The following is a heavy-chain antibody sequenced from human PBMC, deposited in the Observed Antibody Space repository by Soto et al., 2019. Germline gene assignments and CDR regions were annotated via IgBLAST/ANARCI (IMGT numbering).Heavy chain of an antibody. V-gene: IGHV3-48*01. CDR1: GFTFSSYS. D-gene: IGHD2-2*01. J-gene: IGHJ4*02. CDR2: ISSSSSTI. Sequence: EVQLVESGEGLVQPGGSLRLSCAASGFTFSSYSMNWVRQAPGKGLEWVSYISSSSSTIYYADSVKGRFTISRDNAKNSLYLQMNSLRAEDTAVYYCARGGVPAASYYFDYWGQGTLVTVSS. CDR3: ARGGVPAASYYFDY.